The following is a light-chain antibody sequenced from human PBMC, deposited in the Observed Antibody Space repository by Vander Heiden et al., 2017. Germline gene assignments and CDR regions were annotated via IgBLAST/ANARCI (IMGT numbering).Light chain of an antibody. CDR1: ALPKQY. J-gene: IGLJ2*01. CDR2: KDS. Sequence: SYELTPPPSVSVSPGQTARITCPGDALPKQYAFWYQQKPGQAPVLVMYKDSERSSGIPDRFSGSSSGTTVTLTISGVQAEDEADYYCQSADSSGADVVFGGGTKLTVL. V-gene: IGLV3-25*03. CDR3: QSADSSGADVV.